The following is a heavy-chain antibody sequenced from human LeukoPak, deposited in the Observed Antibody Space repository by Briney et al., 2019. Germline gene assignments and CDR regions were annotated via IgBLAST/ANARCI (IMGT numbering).Heavy chain of an antibody. J-gene: IGHJ4*02. Sequence: ASVTVSCKASGYTFTSYYMHWVRQAPGQGLEWMGIINPSGGSTSYAQKFQGRVAMTRDTSTSTVYMELSSLRSEDTAVYYCARGVHSNYVDYWGQGTLVTVSS. V-gene: IGHV1-46*01. CDR1: GYTFTSYY. CDR2: INPSGGST. D-gene: IGHD1-1*01. CDR3: ARGVHSNYVDY.